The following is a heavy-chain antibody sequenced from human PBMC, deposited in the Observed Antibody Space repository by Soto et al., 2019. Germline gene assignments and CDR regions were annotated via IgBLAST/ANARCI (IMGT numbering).Heavy chain of an antibody. V-gene: IGHV1-69*04. J-gene: IGHJ4*02. D-gene: IGHD3-10*01. CDR2: VNPIVSMS. CDR1: GYTFTSYG. Sequence: GASVKVSCKASGYTFTSYGISWVRQAPGLGLEWMGRVNPIVSMSNYAQKFQGRVTMTADKSTSTAYMELSSPRSEDTAIYYCASSYGSGYRAFDYWGQGALVTVSS. CDR3: ASSYGSGYRAFDY.